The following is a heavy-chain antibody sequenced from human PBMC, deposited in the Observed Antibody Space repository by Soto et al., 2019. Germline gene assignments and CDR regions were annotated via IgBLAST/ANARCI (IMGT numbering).Heavy chain of an antibody. CDR1: GGSFSGYY. D-gene: IGHD6-13*01. CDR2: INHSGST. J-gene: IGHJ4*02. Sequence: SETLSLTCAVYGGSFSGYYWSWIRQPPGKGLEWIGEINHSGSTNYNPSLKSRVTISVDTSKNQFSLKLSSVTAADTAVYYCARGLWSSSWYYFDYWGQGTLVTVSS. V-gene: IGHV4-34*01. CDR3: ARGLWSSSWYYFDY.